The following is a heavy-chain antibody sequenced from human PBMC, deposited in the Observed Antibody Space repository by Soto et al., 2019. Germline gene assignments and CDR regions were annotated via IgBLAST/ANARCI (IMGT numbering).Heavy chain of an antibody. CDR2: IYPGDSDT. CDR3: ASRGAYRKAGVIWATLTGAWYLVL. V-gene: IGHV5-51*03. CDR1: GYSFTNYW. Sequence: VQLVQSGAEVKKPGESLKISCKGSGYSFTNYWIGWVRQMPGKGLEWMGIIYPGDSDTTYSPSFQGQVTISADKSISTAYQPCSSLQAPDTARYYCASRGAYRKAGVIWATLTGAWYLVLGGRGTLVTVSS. D-gene: IGHD4-17*01. J-gene: IGHJ2*01.